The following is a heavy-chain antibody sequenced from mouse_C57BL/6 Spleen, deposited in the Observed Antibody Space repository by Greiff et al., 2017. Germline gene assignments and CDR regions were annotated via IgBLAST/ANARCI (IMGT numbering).Heavy chain of an antibody. CDR3: ANEYGNYNYYAMDY. Sequence: VQLVESGPGLVQPSQSLSITCTVSGFSLTSYGVHWVRQSPGKGLEWLGVIWRGGSTDYNAAFMSRLSITKDNSKSQVFFKMNSLQADDTAIYYCANEYGNYNYYAMDYWGQGTSVTVSS. V-gene: IGHV2-5*01. J-gene: IGHJ4*01. CDR1: GFSLTSYG. D-gene: IGHD2-10*02. CDR2: IWRGGST.